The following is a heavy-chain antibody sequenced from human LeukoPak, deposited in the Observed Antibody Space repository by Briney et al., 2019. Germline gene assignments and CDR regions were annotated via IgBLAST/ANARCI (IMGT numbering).Heavy chain of an antibody. CDR3: ARVGAATFYWYYMDV. J-gene: IGHJ6*03. CDR2: IKQDGSEK. Sequence: GGSLRLSCEASGFTFSSYWMSWVRQAPGAGLEWVANIKQDGSEKYYVDSLKGRITVSRDNAKNSLYLQINSLRVGDTAVYFCARVGAATFYWYYMDVWGKGTTVTVSS. D-gene: IGHD2-15*01. V-gene: IGHV3-7*01. CDR1: GFTFSSYW.